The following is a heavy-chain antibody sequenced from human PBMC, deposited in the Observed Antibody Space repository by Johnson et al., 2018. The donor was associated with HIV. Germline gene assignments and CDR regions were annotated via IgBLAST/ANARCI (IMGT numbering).Heavy chain of an antibody. CDR2: INWSGDST. V-gene: IGHV3-20*04. D-gene: IGHD1-26*01. J-gene: IGHJ3*02. Sequence: MLLVESGGGVVRPGGSLRLSCAASGFTFDDYAMSWVRQAPGKGLEWVSGINWSGDSTGFADSVKGRFTISRDNAKNSLYLQMNSLRAEDTALYYCARDLIGWELRGAFDIWGQGTMVTVSS. CDR1: GFTFDDYA. CDR3: ARDLIGWELRGAFDI.